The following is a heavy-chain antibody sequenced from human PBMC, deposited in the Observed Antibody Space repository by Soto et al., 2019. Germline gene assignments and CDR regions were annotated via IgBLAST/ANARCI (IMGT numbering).Heavy chain of an antibody. Sequence: QVQLQQWGAGLLKPSETLTLTCAVYGGSFSGYYWSWIRQPPGKGLEWIGEINHRGSTNYNPSLKXRXTXAVDPSKNPFSLKLRSVTAADTSVYHCASGRGFGEFPPPFDFWGQGTLVTVSS. J-gene: IGHJ4*02. CDR3: ASGRGFGEFPPPFDF. CDR2: INHRGST. V-gene: IGHV4-34*02. D-gene: IGHD3-10*01. CDR1: GGSFSGYY.